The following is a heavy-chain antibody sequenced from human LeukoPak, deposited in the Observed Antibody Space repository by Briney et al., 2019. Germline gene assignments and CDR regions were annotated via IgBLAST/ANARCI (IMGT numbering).Heavy chain of an antibody. Sequence: SETLSLTCAVYGGSFSSYYWSWIRQPPGKGLEWIGYIYYSGSTNYNPSLKSRVTISVDTSKNQFSLKLSSVTAADTAVYYCARHVQLWFTPRFDYWGQGTLVTVSS. CDR1: GGSFSSYY. CDR2: IYYSGST. D-gene: IGHD5-18*01. J-gene: IGHJ4*02. CDR3: ARHVQLWFTPRFDY. V-gene: IGHV4-59*08.